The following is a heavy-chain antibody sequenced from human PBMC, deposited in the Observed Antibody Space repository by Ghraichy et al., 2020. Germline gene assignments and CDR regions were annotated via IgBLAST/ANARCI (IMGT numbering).Heavy chain of an antibody. V-gene: IGHV3-30-3*01. CDR3: AREEELGFDY. CDR2: ISYDGSNK. CDR1: GFTFISYA. J-gene: IGHJ4*02. D-gene: IGHD1-26*01. Sequence: GGSLRLSCAASGFTFISYAMHWVRQAPGKGLEWVAVISYDGSNKYYADSVKGRFTISRDNSKNTLYLQMNSLRAEDTAVYYCAREEELGFDYWGQGTLVTVSS.